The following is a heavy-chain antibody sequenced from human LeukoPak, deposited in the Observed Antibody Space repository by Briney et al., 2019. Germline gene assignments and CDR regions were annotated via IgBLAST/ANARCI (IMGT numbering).Heavy chain of an antibody. CDR1: GFTFSGYW. CDR2: ISSDGSST. Sequence: GGSLRLSCAASGFTFSGYWMHWVRRAPGKGLVWVSRISSDGSSTRYADSVKGRFTISRDNAENTLYLQMNSLRAEDTAVYYCARSHGDYSDSSGSRFDYWGQGALVTVSS. D-gene: IGHD3-22*01. J-gene: IGHJ4*02. CDR3: ARSHGDYSDSSGSRFDY. V-gene: IGHV3-74*01.